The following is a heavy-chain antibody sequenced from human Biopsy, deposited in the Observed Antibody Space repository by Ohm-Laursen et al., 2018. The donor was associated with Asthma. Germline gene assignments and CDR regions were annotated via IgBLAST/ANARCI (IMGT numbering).Heavy chain of an antibody. J-gene: IGHJ4*02. CDR1: GFTFSSYG. V-gene: IGHV3-23*01. CDR2: ISGSGGST. CDR3: AKGGTYTTDRYAY. D-gene: IGHD1-26*01. Sequence: SLRLSCAASGFTFSSYGMHWVRQAPGKGLEWVSAISGSGGSTYYADSVKGRFTISRDNSKNTLYLQMNSLRAEDTAVYYCAKGGTYTTDRYAYWGQGSLVTVSS.